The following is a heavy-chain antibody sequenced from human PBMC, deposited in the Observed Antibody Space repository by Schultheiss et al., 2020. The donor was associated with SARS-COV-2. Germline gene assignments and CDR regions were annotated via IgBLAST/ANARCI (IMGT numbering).Heavy chain of an antibody. CDR1: GGSISSYY. D-gene: IGHD6-13*01. CDR3: ARVRAGYSLNWFDP. V-gene: IGHV4-59*01. J-gene: IGHJ5*02. CDR2: IYYSGST. Sequence: SETLSLTCTVSGGSISSYYWSWIRQPPGKGLEWIGYIYYSGSTNYNPSLKSRVTISVDTSKNQFSLKLSSVTAADTAVYYCARVRAGYSLNWFDPWGQGTLVTVSS.